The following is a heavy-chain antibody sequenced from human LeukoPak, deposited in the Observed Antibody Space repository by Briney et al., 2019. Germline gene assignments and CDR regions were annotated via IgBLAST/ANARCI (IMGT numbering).Heavy chain of an antibody. Sequence: SETLSLTCTVSGGSISSYYWSWIRQPPGKGLEWIGYIYYSGSTNYNPSLKSRVTISVDTSKSQFSLKLSSVTAADTAVYYCARGVRGGGGCYYFDYWGQGTLVTVSS. CDR3: ARGVRGGGGCYYFDY. CDR1: GGSISSYY. J-gene: IGHJ4*02. CDR2: IYYSGST. V-gene: IGHV4-59*01. D-gene: IGHD2-15*01.